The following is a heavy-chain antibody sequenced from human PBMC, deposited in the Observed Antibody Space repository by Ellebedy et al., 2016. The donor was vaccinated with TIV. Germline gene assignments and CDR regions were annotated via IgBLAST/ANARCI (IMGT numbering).Heavy chain of an antibody. Sequence: MPSETLSLTCAVKGGSFNGYFWSWIRQSPGKGLEWLGEINPSGTANYNPSLKSRVTMSVDTPKKQFSLRLTSVTAADTAVYYCARARGQYLYGSGSYFTNWGQGEMVTVSS. V-gene: IGHV4-34*01. D-gene: IGHD3-10*01. CDR3: ARARGQYLYGSGSYFTN. J-gene: IGHJ4*02. CDR2: INPSGTA. CDR1: GGSFNGYF.